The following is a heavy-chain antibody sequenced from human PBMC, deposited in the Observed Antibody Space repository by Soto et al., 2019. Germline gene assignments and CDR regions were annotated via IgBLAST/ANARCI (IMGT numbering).Heavy chain of an antibody. CDR3: ARDRRFLEWLLSAY. D-gene: IGHD3-3*01. V-gene: IGHV3-7*03. CDR1: GFTFSSYW. CDR2: IKQDGSEK. J-gene: IGHJ4*02. Sequence: SCAASGFTFSSYWMSWVRQAPGKGLEWVANIKQDGSEKYYVDSVKCRFTISRDNAKNSLYLQMNSLRAEDTAVYYCARDRRFLEWLLSAYWGQGTLVTVSS.